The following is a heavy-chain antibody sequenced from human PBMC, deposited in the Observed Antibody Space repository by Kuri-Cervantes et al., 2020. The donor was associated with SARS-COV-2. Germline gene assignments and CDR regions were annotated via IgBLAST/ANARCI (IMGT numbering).Heavy chain of an antibody. D-gene: IGHD1-26*01. J-gene: IGHJ5*02. Sequence: GGSLRLSCAASGFTFSSYGMHWVRQAPGKGLEWVALIWYDGINKYYADSVKGRFTISRDNPKNTLYLQMNSLRAEDTAVYYCARDVRYSGSYQCTSWGQGTVVTVSS. CDR3: ARDVRYSGSYQCTS. V-gene: IGHV3-33*01. CDR1: GFTFSSYG. CDR2: IWYDGINK.